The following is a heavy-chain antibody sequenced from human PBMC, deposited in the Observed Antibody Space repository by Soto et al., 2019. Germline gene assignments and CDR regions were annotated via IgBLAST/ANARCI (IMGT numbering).Heavy chain of an antibody. CDR2: IYYSGST. D-gene: IGHD1-26*01. CDR1: GGSISSYY. CDR3: ARHLGLGGYDY. V-gene: IGHV4-59*08. J-gene: IGHJ4*02. Sequence: SETLSLTCTVSGGSISSYYWSWIRQPPGKGLEWIGYIYYSGSTNYNPSLKSRVTISVDTSKNQFSLKLSSVTAADTAVYYCARHLGLGGYDYWGQGTLVTVSS.